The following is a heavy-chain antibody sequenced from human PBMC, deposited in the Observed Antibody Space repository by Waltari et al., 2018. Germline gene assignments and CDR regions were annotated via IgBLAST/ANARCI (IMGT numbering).Heavy chain of an antibody. Sequence: QDHLVQSGPEVKRPGASVKVSCKRSDYTLTAFSIHWVRQAPGRGLDWVGGVNPGNGKTIYAHSLQGRVTMTEDTSTDTAYLELRGLKSDDTAVFYCATGPGATPLFSYWGQGTLVTVSS. CDR3: ATGPGATPLFSY. D-gene: IGHD1-26*01. CDR2: VNPGNGKT. J-gene: IGHJ4*02. CDR1: DYTLTAFS. V-gene: IGHV1-24*01.